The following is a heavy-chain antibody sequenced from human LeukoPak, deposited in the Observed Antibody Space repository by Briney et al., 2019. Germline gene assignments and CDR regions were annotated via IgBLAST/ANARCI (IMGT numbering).Heavy chain of an antibody. CDR1: GGSISSYY. J-gene: IGHJ4*02. V-gene: IGHV4-59*01. CDR3: AGSPGTYYYGSGSQDY. CDR2: IYYSGST. D-gene: IGHD3-10*01. Sequence: SETLSLTCTVSGGSISSYYWSWIRQPPGKGLEWIGYIYYSGSTNYNPSLKSRVTISVDTSKNQFSLKLSSVTAADTAVYYCAGSPGTYYYGSGSQDYWGQGTLVTVSS.